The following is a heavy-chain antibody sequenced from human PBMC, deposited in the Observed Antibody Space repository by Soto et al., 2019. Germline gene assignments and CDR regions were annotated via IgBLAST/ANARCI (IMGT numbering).Heavy chain of an antibody. J-gene: IGHJ6*02. CDR1: GGSISSGGYY. D-gene: IGHD2-2*01. V-gene: IGHV4-31*03. CDR3: ATCSTSCLQHYYYYYGMDV. CDR2: IYYSGST. Sequence: QVQLQESGPGLVKPSQTLSLTCTVSGGSISSGGYYWSWIRQHPGKGLEWIGYIYYSGSTYYNPSLKSRVTISVDTSKTQFSLKLSSVTAADTAVYYCATCSTSCLQHYYYYYGMDVWGQGTTVTVSS.